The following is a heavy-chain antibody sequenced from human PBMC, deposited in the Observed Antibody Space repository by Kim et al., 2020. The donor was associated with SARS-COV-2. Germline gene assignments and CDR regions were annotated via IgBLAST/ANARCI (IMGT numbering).Heavy chain of an antibody. V-gene: IGHV3-33*05. CDR3: ARGAGQQLVYYYGMDV. D-gene: IGHD6-13*01. J-gene: IGHJ6*02. CDR1: GFTFSSYG. Sequence: GGSLRLSCAASGFTFSSYGMHWVRQAPGKGLEWVAVISYDGSNKYYADSVKGRFTISRDNSKNTLYLQMNSLRAEDTAVYYCARGAGQQLVYYYGMDVWGQGTTVTVSS. CDR2: ISYDGSNK.